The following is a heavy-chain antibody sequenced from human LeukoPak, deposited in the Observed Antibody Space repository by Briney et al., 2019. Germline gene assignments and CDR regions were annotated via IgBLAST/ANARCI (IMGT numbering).Heavy chain of an antibody. Sequence: GASVNVSCKASGYTFTRYYMHWVRQAPGQGLEWMGWINPNSGGTNYAQKFQGRVTMTRDTSISTAYMELSRLRSDDTAVYYCARDRGQYSSSWYGGGFDPWGQGTLVTVSS. V-gene: IGHV1-2*02. CDR1: GYTFTRYY. J-gene: IGHJ5*02. CDR3: ARDRGQYSSSWYGGGFDP. CDR2: INPNSGGT. D-gene: IGHD6-13*01.